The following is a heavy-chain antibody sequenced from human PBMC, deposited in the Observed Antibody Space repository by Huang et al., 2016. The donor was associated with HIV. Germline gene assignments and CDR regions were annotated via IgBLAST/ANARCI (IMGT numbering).Heavy chain of an antibody. D-gene: IGHD3-10*01. J-gene: IGHJ4*02. CDR2: SSYDGSNQ. CDR1: GFTFSSYA. V-gene: IGHV3-30*04. CDR3: ARGSAGVLWFGEM. Sequence: QERLVESGGGVVQPGRSLRLSCAASGFTFSSYAMHWVRQAPGKGMEWVAVSSYDGSNQHYLDSVKGRFTISRDNSKKMWYLQMNSLRMGDTAVYYCARGSAGVLWFGEMWGQGTLVTVSS.